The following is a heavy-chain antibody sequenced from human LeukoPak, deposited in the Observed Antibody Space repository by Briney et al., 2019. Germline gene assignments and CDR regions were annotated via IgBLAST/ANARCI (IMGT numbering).Heavy chain of an antibody. CDR3: ARHGRVVPAANHYYYYGMDI. V-gene: IGHV4-59*08. Sequence: SETLSLTCTVSGGSISSYYWSWIRQPPGKGLEWIGYIYYSGSTNYNPSLKSRVTISVDTSKNQSSLKLSSVTAADTAVYYCARHGRVVPAANHYYYYGMDIWGQGTTVTVSS. CDR1: GGSISSYY. D-gene: IGHD2-2*01. J-gene: IGHJ6*02. CDR2: IYYSGST.